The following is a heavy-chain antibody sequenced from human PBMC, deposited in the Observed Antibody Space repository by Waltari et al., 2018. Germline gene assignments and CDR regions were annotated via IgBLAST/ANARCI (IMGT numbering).Heavy chain of an antibody. V-gene: IGHV1-2*06. D-gene: IGHD6-13*01. CDR1: GYTFTGYY. CDR2: INPNMGGT. Sequence: QVQLVQSGAEVKKPGASVKVSCKASGYTFTGYYMHWVRQAPGQGLEWMGRINPNMGGTNYAQKFQGRVTMTRDTSISTAYMELSRLRSDDTAVYYCARAMVIRSIAAANDYWGQGTLVTVSS. CDR3: ARAMVIRSIAAANDY. J-gene: IGHJ4*02.